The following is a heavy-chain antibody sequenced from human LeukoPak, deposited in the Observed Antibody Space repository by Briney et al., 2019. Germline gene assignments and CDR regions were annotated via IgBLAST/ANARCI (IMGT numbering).Heavy chain of an antibody. J-gene: IGHJ5*02. D-gene: IGHD2-2*02. CDR2: IVVGSGNT. CDR1: GFTFTRSA. V-gene: IGHV1-58*02. CDR3: ATGWAEIEGKSYIVVVPAAIGWFDP. Sequence: GASVKVSCKASGFTFTRSAMQWVRQARGQRLEWIGWIVVGSGNTNYAQKLQERVTITRDMSTSTAYMELSSLRSEDTAVYYCATGWAEIEGKSYIVVVPAAIGWFDPWGQGTLVTVSS.